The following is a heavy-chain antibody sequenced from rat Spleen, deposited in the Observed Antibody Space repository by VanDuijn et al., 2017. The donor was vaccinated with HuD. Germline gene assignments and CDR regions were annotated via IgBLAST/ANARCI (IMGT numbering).Heavy chain of an antibody. CDR2: ISDDGSST. CDR3: ATKDY. V-gene: IGHV5-7*01. D-gene: IGHD3-1*01. CDR1: GFTFGDYY. J-gene: IGHJ2*01. Sequence: EVQLVESGGGLVQPGRSLKLSCAASGFTFGDYYMAWVRQAPTKGLEWVATISDDGSSTYYRDSVKGRFTISRDNAKNTLYLQMDSLRSEDTATYYCATKDYWGQGVMVTVSS.